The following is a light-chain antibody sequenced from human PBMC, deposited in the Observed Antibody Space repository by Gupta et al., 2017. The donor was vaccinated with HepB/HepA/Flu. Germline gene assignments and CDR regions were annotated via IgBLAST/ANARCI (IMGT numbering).Light chain of an antibody. CDR1: QSLLHSNGYNY. Sequence: DIVMIQSPLSLPVTPGEPASISCRSSQSLLHSNGYNYLNWYLQKPGQSPQLLIYLGSNRASGVPDRFSGSGSGTDFTLIITRVEAEDVGAYYCMQALRTPTTFGQGTKVEIK. V-gene: IGKV2-28*01. J-gene: IGKJ1*01. CDR2: LGS. CDR3: MQALRTPTT.